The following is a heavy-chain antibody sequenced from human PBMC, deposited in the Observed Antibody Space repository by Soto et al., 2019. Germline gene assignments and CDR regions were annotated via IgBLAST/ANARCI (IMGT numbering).Heavy chain of an antibody. CDR2: ITGGGDIT. Sequence: ESGGGLVQPGGSLRLSCAAADSTFDSHAMSWVRRAPGKGLEWVSSITGGGDITYYADSMKGRFTISRDNFKNTLYLQMHSLRGEDTAVYYCARASCGDTCYYRIDYWGQGTLVTVSS. J-gene: IGHJ4*02. CDR3: ARASCGDTCYYRIDY. D-gene: IGHD2-15*01. V-gene: IGHV3-23*01. CDR1: DSTFDSHA.